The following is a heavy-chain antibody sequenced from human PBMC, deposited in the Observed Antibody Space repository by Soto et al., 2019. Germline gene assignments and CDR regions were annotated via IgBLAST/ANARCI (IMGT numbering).Heavy chain of an antibody. D-gene: IGHD5-12*01. Sequence: SVKGSCQASGGAFTNYPITWVRQAPGEGLEWTGGRIPIFGTANYAQKFQGRVTISVDESTSTAYMELSSLRSEDTAVYYCARGRGYSGDDHYYYFDMDVWGQGTTVTVSS. CDR3: ARGRGYSGDDHYYYFDMDV. CDR1: GGAFTNYP. CDR2: RIPIFGTA. V-gene: IGHV1-69*13. J-gene: IGHJ6*02.